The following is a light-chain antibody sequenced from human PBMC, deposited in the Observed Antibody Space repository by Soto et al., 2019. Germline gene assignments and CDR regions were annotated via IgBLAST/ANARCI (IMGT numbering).Light chain of an antibody. Sequence: EIVLTQSPGTLSLSPGERATLSCRASQSVSNNYLAWYQQKPGQPPRLLIYGASTRATGIPARFSGSGSGTEFTLTISSLQSEDFAVYYCQQYNNWPPITFGQGTRLEIK. CDR3: QQYNNWPPIT. CDR2: GAS. V-gene: IGKV3-15*01. J-gene: IGKJ5*01. CDR1: QSVSNN.